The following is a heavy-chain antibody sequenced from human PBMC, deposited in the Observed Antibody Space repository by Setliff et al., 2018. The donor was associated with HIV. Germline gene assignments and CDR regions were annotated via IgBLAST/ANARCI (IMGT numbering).Heavy chain of an antibody. CDR1: GYTFTSYG. V-gene: IGHV1-18*01. CDR2: ISAYNGNT. D-gene: IGHD6-13*01. Sequence: ASVKVSCKASGYTFTSYGISWVRQAPGQGLEWMGRISAYNGNTNYARKFQGRVTMTTDTSTRTAYMELRSLRSDDTAVYYCARVPVSSYYYYMDVWGKGTTVTVSS. J-gene: IGHJ6*03. CDR3: ARVPVSSYYYYMDV.